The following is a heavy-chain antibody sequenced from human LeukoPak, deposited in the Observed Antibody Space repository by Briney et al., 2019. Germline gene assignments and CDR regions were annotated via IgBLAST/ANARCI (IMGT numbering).Heavy chain of an antibody. CDR3: ARYCSGGSCYSTENARFDY. J-gene: IGHJ4*02. Sequence: PGGSLRLSCAASGFTFSSYAMSWVRQAPGKGLEWVSSISATGGSTYYADSVKGRSTISRDNSKNTLYLQMNSLRAEDTAVYYCARYCSGGSCYSTENARFDYWGQGTLVTVSS. CDR2: ISATGGST. V-gene: IGHV3-23*01. D-gene: IGHD2-15*01. CDR1: GFTFSSYA.